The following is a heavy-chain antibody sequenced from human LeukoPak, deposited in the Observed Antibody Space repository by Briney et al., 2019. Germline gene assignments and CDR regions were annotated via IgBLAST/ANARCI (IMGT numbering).Heavy chain of an antibody. CDR1: GGSINISY. D-gene: IGHD6-13*01. Sequence: SETLSLTCTVSGGSINISYWSWIRQPPGKGLEWIGYIYYRGSTNYNPSLKSRVTISVDKSNNQYSLKLSSVTAADTAVYYCARSGVFTGYDAFDIWGQGTRVTVSS. CDR3: ARSGVFTGYDAFDI. CDR2: IYYRGST. V-gene: IGHV4-59*08. J-gene: IGHJ3*02.